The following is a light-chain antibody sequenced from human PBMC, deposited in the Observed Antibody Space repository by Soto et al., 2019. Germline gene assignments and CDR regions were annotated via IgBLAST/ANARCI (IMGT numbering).Light chain of an antibody. J-gene: IGLJ1*01. CDR2: EVS. CDR3: CSYAGSSTYV. V-gene: IGLV2-23*02. CDR1: SSDVGSYNL. Sequence: ALAQPASVSGSPGQSITISCTGTSSDVGSYNLVSWYQQHPGKAPKVMIYEVSKRPSGVPNRFSGSKSGNTASLTISGLQAEDEADYYCCSYAGSSTYVFGTGTKVT.